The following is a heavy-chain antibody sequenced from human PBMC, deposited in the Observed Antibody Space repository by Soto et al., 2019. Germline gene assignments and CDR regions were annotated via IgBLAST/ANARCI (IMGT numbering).Heavy chain of an antibody. CDR3: ARAGGTTVTGLWHFDS. V-gene: IGHV3-33*01. CDR2: IWSDGTQK. CDR1: GFTFNTYS. Sequence: QVQLEESGGGVVQPGRSLRLSCEASGFTFNTYSMHWVRQPPGKGLEWLATIWSDGTQKYYAASVKRRFIISRENYKKTLYLEMNSLRAEDTAVYYCARAGGTTVTGLWHFDSWGQGTLVTVSS. D-gene: IGHD4-17*01. J-gene: IGHJ4*02.